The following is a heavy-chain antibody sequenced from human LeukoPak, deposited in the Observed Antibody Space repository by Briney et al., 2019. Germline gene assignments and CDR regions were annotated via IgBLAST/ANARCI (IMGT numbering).Heavy chain of an antibody. D-gene: IGHD4-17*01. CDR1: GCTFSGSA. CDR3: TRDPPDYGDYDDAFDI. Sequence: GGSLRLSCAGSGCTFSGSAMHWVRQASGKGLEWVGRIRSKANSYATAYAASVKGRFTISRDDSKNTAYLQMNSLKTEDTAVYYCTRDPPDYGDYDDAFDIWGQGTMVTVSS. J-gene: IGHJ3*02. CDR2: IRSKANSYAT. V-gene: IGHV3-73*01.